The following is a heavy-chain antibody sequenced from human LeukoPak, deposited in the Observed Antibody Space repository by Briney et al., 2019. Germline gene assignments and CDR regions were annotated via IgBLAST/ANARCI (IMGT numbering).Heavy chain of an antibody. CDR1: GGSISSSSYY. J-gene: IGHJ4*02. CDR2: IYDSAST. V-gene: IGHV4-39*01. D-gene: IGHD2-2*01. CDR3: ARLASTFPDY. Sequence: SETLSLTCTVSGGSISSSSYYWGWLRPPPGKGLEWIVSIYDSASTHANPSLKSRVTIFVDTSKNQFSLQLSSVVAAATAVYYCARLASTFPDYWGQGTLVTVS.